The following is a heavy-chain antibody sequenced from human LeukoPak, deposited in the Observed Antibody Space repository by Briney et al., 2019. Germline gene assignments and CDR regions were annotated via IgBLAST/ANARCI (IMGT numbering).Heavy chain of an antibody. CDR3: AKDVPPRPYGLGSYYFNGMDV. D-gene: IGHD3-10*01. J-gene: IGHJ6*02. CDR1: GFTFSSYA. Sequence: GGSLRLSCAASGFTFSSYAMHWVRQAPGKGLEWVAVISYDGSNKYYADSVKGRFTISRDNSKNTLYLQMNSLRAEDTALYYCAKDVPPRPYGLGSYYFNGMDVWGQGTTLTVSS. CDR2: ISYDGSNK. V-gene: IGHV3-30-3*01.